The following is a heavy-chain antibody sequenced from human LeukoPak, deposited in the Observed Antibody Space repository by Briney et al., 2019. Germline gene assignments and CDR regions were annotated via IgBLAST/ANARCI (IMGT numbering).Heavy chain of an antibody. D-gene: IGHD2-15*01. Sequence: QAGGSLRLSCAASGFTFSGSAMHWVRQASGKGLEWVGRIRSKANSYATAYAASVKGRFTISRDDSKNTAYLQMNSLKTEDTAVYYCTRGSGTINSFDPWGQGTLVTVSS. CDR3: TRGSGTINSFDP. CDR1: GFTFSGSA. J-gene: IGHJ5*02. CDR2: IRSKANSYAT. V-gene: IGHV3-73*01.